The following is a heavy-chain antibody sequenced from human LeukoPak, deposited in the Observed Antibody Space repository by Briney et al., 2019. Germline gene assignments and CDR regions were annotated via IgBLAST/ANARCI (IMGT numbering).Heavy chain of an antibody. Sequence: GGSLRLTCGASGYTFSALAMNWVRQAPGTGLEGVSFLSRSHGTTSYADSVKSRFNTSRDNSKNTLYVPMNSLTAEDTTQYFCARDVYGGWPPLLDYWGQGTLVTVSS. D-gene: IGHD4-23*01. J-gene: IGHJ4*02. CDR2: LSRSHGTT. V-gene: IGHV3-23*01. CDR1: GYTFSALA. CDR3: ARDVYGGWPPLLDY.